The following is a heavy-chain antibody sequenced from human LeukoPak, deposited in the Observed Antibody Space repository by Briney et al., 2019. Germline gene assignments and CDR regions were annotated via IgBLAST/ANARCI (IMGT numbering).Heavy chain of an antibody. CDR3: ARVNLGRNWFDP. CDR1: GGSFSGYY. D-gene: IGHD7-27*01. V-gene: IGHV4-34*01. CDR2: INHSGST. Sequence: SETLSLTCAVYGGSFSGYYWSWIRQPPGKGLEWIGKINHSGSTNYNPSLKSRVTISVDTSKNQFSLKLSSVTAADTAVYYCARVNLGRNWFDPWGQGTLVTVSS. J-gene: IGHJ5*02.